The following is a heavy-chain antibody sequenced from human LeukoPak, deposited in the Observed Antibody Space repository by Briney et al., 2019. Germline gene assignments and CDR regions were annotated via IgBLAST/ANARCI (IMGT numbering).Heavy chain of an antibody. Sequence: PGGSLRLSCAASGFTFSSYSMNWVRQAPGKGLEWVSYISSSSSYIYYADSVKGRFTISRDNAKNSLYLQMNSLRAEDTAVYYCARESPAKYYDFWSGYYTGYYFDYWGQGTLVTVSS. D-gene: IGHD3-3*01. CDR3: ARESPAKYYDFWSGYYTGYYFDY. V-gene: IGHV3-21*05. J-gene: IGHJ4*02. CDR1: GFTFSSYS. CDR2: ISSSSSYI.